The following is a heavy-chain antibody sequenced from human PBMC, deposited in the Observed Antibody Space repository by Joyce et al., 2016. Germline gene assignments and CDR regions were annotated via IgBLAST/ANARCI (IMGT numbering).Heavy chain of an antibody. CDR2: LFWDDDK. CDR1: GFSFSTSGVG. V-gene: IGHV2-5*02. CDR3: ARKRHDFGNDYFTRDWYDP. J-gene: IGHJ5*02. Sequence: QITLKESGPTVVKPTQTLTLTCTFSGFSFSTSGVGVGWIRQPPGKAPGWLAILFWDDDKRYNPSLKNRRTVTKDSSKDQVVLTLTNMDPLDTATYYCARKRHDFGNDYFTRDWYDPWGQGILVTVSS. D-gene: IGHD3/OR15-3a*01.